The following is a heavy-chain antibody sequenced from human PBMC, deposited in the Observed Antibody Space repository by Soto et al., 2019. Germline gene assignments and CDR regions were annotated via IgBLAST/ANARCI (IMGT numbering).Heavy chain of an antibody. Sequence: QVQLQESGPGLVKPSQTLSLTCTVSGGSISSGGYYWSWIRQHPGKGLEWIGYIYYSGSTYYSQFLMRRVTISVDTSKNQFSLKLSSVTAADTAVYYCARDKPRVTHYDFWSGYYPSLGMDVWGQGTTLTVSS. CDR3: ARDKPRVTHYDFWSGYYPSLGMDV. D-gene: IGHD3-3*01. CDR1: GGSISSGGYY. J-gene: IGHJ6*02. CDR2: IYYSGST. V-gene: IGHV4-31*03.